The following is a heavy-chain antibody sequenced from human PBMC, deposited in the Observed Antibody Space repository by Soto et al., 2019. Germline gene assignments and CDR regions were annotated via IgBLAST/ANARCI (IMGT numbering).Heavy chain of an antibody. CDR2: INSDGSST. V-gene: IGHV3-74*01. J-gene: IGHJ4*02. CDR1: GFTFSSYW. Sequence: HPGGSLRLSCAASGFTFSSYWMHWVRQAPGKGLVWVSRINSDGSSTSYADSVKGRFTISRDNAKNTLYLQMNSLRAEDTAVYYCALSFAPYCTNGVCPATPFDYWGQGTLVTVSS. CDR3: ALSFAPYCTNGVCPATPFDY. D-gene: IGHD2-8*01.